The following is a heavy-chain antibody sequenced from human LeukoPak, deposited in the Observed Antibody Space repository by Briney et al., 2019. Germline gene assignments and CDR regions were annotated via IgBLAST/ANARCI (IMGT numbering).Heavy chain of an antibody. J-gene: IGHJ4*02. CDR1: GGSISSYY. Sequence: KSSETLSLTCTVSGGSISSYYWSWIRQPPGKGLEWIGYIYYSGSTNYNPSLKSRVTISVDTSKNQFSLKLSSVTAADTAVYYCAREAIFGVVISQFDYWGQGTLVTVSS. CDR2: IYYSGST. D-gene: IGHD3-3*01. CDR3: AREAIFGVVISQFDY. V-gene: IGHV4-59*12.